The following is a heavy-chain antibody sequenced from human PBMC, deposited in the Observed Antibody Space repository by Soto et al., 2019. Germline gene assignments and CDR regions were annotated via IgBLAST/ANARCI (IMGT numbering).Heavy chain of an antibody. J-gene: IGHJ4*02. D-gene: IGHD3-3*01. V-gene: IGHV3-66*01. Sequence: EVQLVESGGGLVQPGGSLRLSCAASGFTVSSNYMSWVRQAPGKGLEWVSVIYSGGSTYYADSVKGRFTISRDNSKNTLYLQMNSLRAADTAVYYCARDRAGHDFWLGILDYWGQGTLVTVSS. CDR2: IYSGGST. CDR1: GFTVSSNY. CDR3: ARDRAGHDFWLGILDY.